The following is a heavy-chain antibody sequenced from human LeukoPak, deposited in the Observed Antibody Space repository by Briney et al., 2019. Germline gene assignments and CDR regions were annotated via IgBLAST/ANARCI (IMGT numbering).Heavy chain of an antibody. Sequence: SETLSLTCTVSGGSISSYYWSWIRQPPGKGLEWIGYIYYSGSTNYNPSLKSRVTISVDTSKNQFSLKLSSVTAADTAVYYCARDVIIKELSFYYYYMDVWGKGTTVTVSS. D-gene: IGHD3-10*01. CDR1: GGSISSYY. CDR3: ARDVIIKELSFYYYYMDV. V-gene: IGHV4-59*01. CDR2: IYYSGST. J-gene: IGHJ6*03.